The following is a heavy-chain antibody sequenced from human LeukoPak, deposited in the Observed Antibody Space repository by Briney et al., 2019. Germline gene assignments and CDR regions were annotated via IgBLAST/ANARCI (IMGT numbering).Heavy chain of an antibody. V-gene: IGHV3-74*01. CDR1: GFTFSSYW. CDR3: AKGGQYSTGPPSY. J-gene: IGHJ4*02. CDR2: INSDESST. Sequence: GGSLRLSCAVSGFTFSSYWMHWVRQAPGKGLVWVSRINSDESSTSYADSVKGRFTISRDNAKNTLSLQMNSLRVEDTALYYCAKGGQYSTGPPSYWGQGTLVTVSS. D-gene: IGHD6-19*01.